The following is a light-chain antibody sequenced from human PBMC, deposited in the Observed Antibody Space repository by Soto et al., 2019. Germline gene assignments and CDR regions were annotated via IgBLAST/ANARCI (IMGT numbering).Light chain of an antibody. CDR2: HGS. Sequence: IQRTQAPSSLSASVRDRVTITCLVHQTGNKYANWYQQKPGTAPQLLIYHGSTLDSGVPYRFSGSGSGTDFTLTISRLEAEDFATYYCLQDKRYPRTFGPGTKVDIK. V-gene: IGKV1-17*01. J-gene: IGKJ3*01. CDR3: LQDKRYPRT. CDR1: QTGNKY.